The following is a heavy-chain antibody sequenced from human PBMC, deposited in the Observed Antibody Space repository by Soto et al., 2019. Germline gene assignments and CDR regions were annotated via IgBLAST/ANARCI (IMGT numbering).Heavy chain of an antibody. CDR2: ISTSGNT. Sequence: QVQLEESGPGLVKPSETLSLICSVSGVSMRNSYWTWIRQSAGKGLEWIGRISTSGNTNYNPSLHSRLTMSVDTSKNQVSLKLPSVTAADTAVYYCARGGGVPALGDPWGQGTLVTVSS. J-gene: IGHJ5*02. D-gene: IGHD3-16*01. CDR3: ARGGGVPALGDP. V-gene: IGHV4-4*07. CDR1: GVSMRNSY.